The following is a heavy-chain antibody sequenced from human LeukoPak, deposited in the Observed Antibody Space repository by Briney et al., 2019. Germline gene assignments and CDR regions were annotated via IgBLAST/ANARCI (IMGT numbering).Heavy chain of an antibody. D-gene: IGHD3-22*01. CDR1: GGSISSCGYY. Sequence: SETLTLTCTVSGGSISSCGYYWSCLRQHPGKDLEWIGYNYYSGSTYYNPSLNRRVTISVDTAKNQYSLKLSSVTAADTAVYYCASRDYISRGADYWGQGNLGTVSS. J-gene: IGHJ4*02. CDR3: ASRDYISRGADY. V-gene: IGHV4-31*03. CDR2: NYYSGST.